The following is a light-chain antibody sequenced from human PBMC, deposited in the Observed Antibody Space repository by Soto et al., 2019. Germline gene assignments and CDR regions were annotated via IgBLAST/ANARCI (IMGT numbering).Light chain of an antibody. Sequence: QSALTQPPSASXSPXXXXTISCTGTSSDVGGYNYVSWYQQHPGKAPKLMIYEVSKRPSGVPDRFSGSKSGNTASLTVSGLQAEDEADYYCSSYAGSNNLVFGGGTKLTVL. CDR2: EVS. CDR1: SSDVGGYNY. CDR3: SSYAGSNNLV. V-gene: IGLV2-8*01. J-gene: IGLJ2*01.